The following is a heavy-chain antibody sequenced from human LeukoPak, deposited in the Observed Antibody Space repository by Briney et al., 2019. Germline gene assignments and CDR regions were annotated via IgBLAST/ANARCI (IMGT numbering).Heavy chain of an antibody. CDR1: GYTFATYY. CDR3: ASSPSSNWNYVFHYFDY. Sequence: ASVKVSCKASGYTFATYYMHWVRQAPGQGLEWMGGIIPIFGTANYAQKFQGKVTITADESTSTAYMELSSLRSEDTAVYYCASSPSSNWNYVFHYFDYWGQGTLVTVSS. V-gene: IGHV1-69*13. J-gene: IGHJ4*02. D-gene: IGHD1-7*01. CDR2: IIPIFGTA.